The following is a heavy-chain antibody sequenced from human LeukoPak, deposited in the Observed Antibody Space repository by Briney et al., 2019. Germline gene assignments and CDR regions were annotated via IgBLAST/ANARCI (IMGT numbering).Heavy chain of an antibody. V-gene: IGHV4-39*07. J-gene: IGHJ6*03. Sequence: SETLSLTCTVSGGSISSSSYYWGWIRQPPGKGLEWIGSMYYSGSTYYNPSLKSRVTISVDTSKNQFSLKLSSVTAADTAVYYCARAPYFDWLLTTPYYYYMDVWGKGTTVTVSS. CDR3: ARAPYFDWLLTTPYYYYMDV. CDR2: MYYSGST. D-gene: IGHD3-9*01. CDR1: GGSISSSSYY.